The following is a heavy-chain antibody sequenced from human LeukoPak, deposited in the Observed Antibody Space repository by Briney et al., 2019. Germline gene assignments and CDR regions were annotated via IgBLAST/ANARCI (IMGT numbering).Heavy chain of an antibody. J-gene: IGHJ4*02. CDR3: AKRGPPYSGYEYYLDY. V-gene: IGHV3-23*01. CDR2: IRSGIGTST. CDR1: GFTVSSNY. Sequence: GGSLRLSCAASGFTVSSNYMSWVRQAPGKGLEWVSTIRSGIGTSTYYADSVKGRCTISRDNSENTLYLQMNSLRAEDTAVYYCAKRGPPYSGYEYYLDYWGQGTQVTVSS. D-gene: IGHD5-12*01.